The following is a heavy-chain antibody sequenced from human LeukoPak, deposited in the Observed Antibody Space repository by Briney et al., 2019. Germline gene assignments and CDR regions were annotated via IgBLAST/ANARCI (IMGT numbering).Heavy chain of an antibody. J-gene: IGHJ4*02. CDR1: GFTFSSFG. CDR2: IRYNGSNK. CDR3: AKGISGGQLVHGY. D-gene: IGHD6-13*01. V-gene: IGHV3-30*02. Sequence: GGSLRLSCAASGFTFSSFGMHWVRQAPGKGLEWVAFIRYNGSNKYYADSVKGRFTISRDNSKNTLYLQMNSLRAEDTAVYYCAKGISGGQLVHGYWGQGTLVTVSS.